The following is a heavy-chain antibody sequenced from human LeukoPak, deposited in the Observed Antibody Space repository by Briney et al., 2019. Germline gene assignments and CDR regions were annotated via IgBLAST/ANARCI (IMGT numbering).Heavy chain of an antibody. D-gene: IGHD6-19*01. J-gene: IGHJ4*02. V-gene: IGHV4-4*07. Sequence: PSETLSLTCTVSGGSIRSYYCNWIRQPAGKGLEWIGRIYTSGNTNYNPSLKSRVTMSVDTSKNQFSLKLGSVTAADTAVYYCARSQQWMEYYFDYWGQGTLVTVSS. CDR1: GGSIRSYY. CDR3: ARSQQWMEYYFDY. CDR2: IYTSGNT.